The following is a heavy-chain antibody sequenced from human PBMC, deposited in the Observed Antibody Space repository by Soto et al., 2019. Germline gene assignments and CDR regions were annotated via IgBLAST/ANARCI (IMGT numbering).Heavy chain of an antibody. D-gene: IGHD1-26*01. Sequence: SETLSLTCTVSGGSISSSSYYWVWIRQPPGKGLEWIGSIYYSGSTYYNPSLKSRVTISVDTSKNQFSLKLSSVTAADTAVYYCARAPGSFYFDYWGQGTLVTVSS. V-gene: IGHV4-39*01. CDR2: IYYSGST. CDR1: GGSISSSSYY. J-gene: IGHJ4*02. CDR3: ARAPGSFYFDY.